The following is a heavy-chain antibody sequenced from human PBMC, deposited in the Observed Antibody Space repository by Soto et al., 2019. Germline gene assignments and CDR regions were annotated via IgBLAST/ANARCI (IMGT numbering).Heavy chain of an antibody. CDR2: IIPIFGTA. J-gene: IGHJ5*02. CDR1: GGTFSSYA. CDR3: ARDFGDYTNENWFDP. Sequence: SVKVSCKASGGTFSSYAISWVRQAPGQGLEWMGGIIPIFGTANYAQKFQGRVTITADESTSTAYMELSSLRSEDTAVYYCARDFGDYTNENWFDPWGQGTLVTVSS. V-gene: IGHV1-69*13. D-gene: IGHD4-17*01.